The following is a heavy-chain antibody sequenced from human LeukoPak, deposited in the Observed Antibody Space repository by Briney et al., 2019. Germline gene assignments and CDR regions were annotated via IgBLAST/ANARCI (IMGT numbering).Heavy chain of an antibody. Sequence: ASVKVSCKASGYTFTSYGISWVRQAPGQGLEWMGWISAYNGNTNYAQKLQGRVTMTTDTSTSTAYMELRSLRSDDTAVYYCARVNDHGGSCYGGSDYWGQGTLVTVSS. J-gene: IGHJ4*02. V-gene: IGHV1-18*01. CDR3: ARVNDHGGSCYGGSDY. CDR1: GYTFTSYG. CDR2: ISAYNGNT. D-gene: IGHD2-15*01.